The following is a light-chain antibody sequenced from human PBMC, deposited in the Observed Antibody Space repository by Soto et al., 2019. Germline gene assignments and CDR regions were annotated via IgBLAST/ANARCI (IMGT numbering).Light chain of an antibody. CDR1: QSIGSW. CDR2: DAP. CDR3: QQYNSYS. V-gene: IGKV1-5*01. J-gene: IGKJ1*01. Sequence: DIQMTQSPSTLSASIGDRVTITCRASQSIGSWLAWYQQKPGKAPNLLISDAPTLENGVPSRFSSSGSGTDFTLTISSLQPDDFATYYCQQYNSYSFGQGTKVDIK.